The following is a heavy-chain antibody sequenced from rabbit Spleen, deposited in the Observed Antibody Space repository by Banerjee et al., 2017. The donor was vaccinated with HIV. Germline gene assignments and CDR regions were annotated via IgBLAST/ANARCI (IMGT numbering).Heavy chain of an antibody. V-gene: IGHV1S45*01. CDR1: GFSFSSNW. Sequence: LEESGGGLVKPGGTLTLTCTVSGFSFSSNWICWVRQAPGKGLEWIACIDTNDGDTDYANWPKGRFTISRSSSTTVTLQMTSLTAADTATYFCASDLASVVGWNFNLWGPGPLVTVS. CDR3: ASDLASVVGWNFNL. J-gene: IGHJ4*01. CDR2: IDTNDGDT. D-gene: IGHD3-1*01.